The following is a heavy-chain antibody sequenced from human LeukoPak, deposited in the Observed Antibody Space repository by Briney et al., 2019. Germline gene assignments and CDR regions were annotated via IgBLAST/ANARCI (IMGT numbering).Heavy chain of an antibody. J-gene: IGHJ6*03. D-gene: IGHD3-3*01. Sequence: SETLSLTCAVYGGSFSGYYWSWIRQPPGKGLEWIGEINHSGSTNYNPSLKSRVTISVDTSKNQFSLKLSSVTAADTAVYYCARRRRFLEWSNLYYYSYMDVWGKGTTLTVSS. CDR1: GGSFSGYY. V-gene: IGHV4-34*01. CDR2: INHSGST. CDR3: ARRRRFLEWSNLYYYSYMDV.